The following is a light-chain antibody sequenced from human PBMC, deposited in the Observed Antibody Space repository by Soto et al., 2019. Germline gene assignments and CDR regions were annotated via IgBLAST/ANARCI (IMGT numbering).Light chain of an antibody. CDR1: QSVSNY. CDR2: DES. V-gene: IGKV3-11*01. Sequence: EIVLTQSPGTLSLSPGETATLSCRASQSVSNYLAWYQQKPGQAPRILIYDESNRATGIPDRFSGSGSGTDLTLTISSLEPEDFAVYYCQKRSNWPITCGQGTRLEIK. CDR3: QKRSNWPIT. J-gene: IGKJ5*01.